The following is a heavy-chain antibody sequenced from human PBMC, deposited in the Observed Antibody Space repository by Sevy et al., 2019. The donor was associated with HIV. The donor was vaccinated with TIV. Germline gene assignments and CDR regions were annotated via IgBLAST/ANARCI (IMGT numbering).Heavy chain of an antibody. CDR3: ATSRYCSGGSCYGADYYYGMDV. V-gene: IGHV3-30*02. J-gene: IGHJ6*02. CDR1: GFTFSSYG. Sequence: GGSLRLSCAASGFTFSSYGMHWVRQAPGKGLEWVAFIRYDGSNKYYADSVKGRFTISRDNSKNTLYLQMNSLRVEDTAVYYCATSRYCSGGSCYGADYYYGMDVWGQGTTVTVSS. CDR2: IRYDGSNK. D-gene: IGHD2-15*01.